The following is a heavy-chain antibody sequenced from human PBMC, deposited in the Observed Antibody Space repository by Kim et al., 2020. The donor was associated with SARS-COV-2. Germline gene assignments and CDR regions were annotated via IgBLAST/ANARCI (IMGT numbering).Heavy chain of an antibody. J-gene: IGHJ5*02. CDR2: IIPIFGTA. D-gene: IGHD2-15*01. CDR1: GGTFSSYA. CDR3: ARDPIDCSGGSCYSNWFDP. Sequence: SVKVSCKASGGTFSSYAISWVRQAPGQGLEWMGGIIPIFGTANYAQKFQGRVTITADESTSTAYMELSSLRSEDTAVYYCARDPIDCSGGSCYSNWFDPWGQGTLVTVSS. V-gene: IGHV1-69*13.